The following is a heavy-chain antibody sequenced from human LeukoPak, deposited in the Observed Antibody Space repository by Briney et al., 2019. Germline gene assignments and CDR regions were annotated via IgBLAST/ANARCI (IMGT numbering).Heavy chain of an antibody. V-gene: IGHV4-39*01. CDR1: GSSISSSNYY. J-gene: IGHJ5*02. D-gene: IGHD3-22*01. CDR2: IFYSGST. CDR3: ALEGYYDSSGYYNNWFDP. Sequence: PSETLSLTCTVSGSSISSSNYYWGWIRQPPGKGLEWIGSIFYSGSTFYNPSLKSRVTVSVDTSNNQFSLNLRSVTAADTAVYYCALEGYYDSSGYYNNWFDPWGQGTLVTVSS.